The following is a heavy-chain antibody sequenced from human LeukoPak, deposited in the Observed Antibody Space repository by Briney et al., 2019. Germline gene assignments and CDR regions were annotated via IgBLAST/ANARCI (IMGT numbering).Heavy chain of an antibody. J-gene: IGHJ5*02. CDR1: GGSISSSSYY. D-gene: IGHD6-19*01. V-gene: IGHV4-39*07. Sequence: SETLSLTCTVSGGSISSSSYYWGWIRQPPGKGLEWIGSIYYSGSTYYNPSLKSRVTISVDTSKNQFSLKLSSVTAADTAVYYCARVQQWPHWFDPWGQGTLVTVSS. CDR2: IYYSGST. CDR3: ARVQQWPHWFDP.